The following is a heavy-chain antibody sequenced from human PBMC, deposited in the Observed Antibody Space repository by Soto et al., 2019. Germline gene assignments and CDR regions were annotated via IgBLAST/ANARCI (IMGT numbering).Heavy chain of an antibody. CDR2: ISYDGSNK. D-gene: IGHD3-9*01. CDR1: GFTFSSYG. Sequence: PGGSLRLSCAASGFTFSSYGMHWVRQAPGKGLEWVAVISYDGSNKYYADSVKGRFTISRDNSKNTLYLQMNSLRAEDTAVYYCAKDMTSWLFPGQNWFDPWGQGTLVTVSS. V-gene: IGHV3-30*18. CDR3: AKDMTSWLFPGQNWFDP. J-gene: IGHJ5*02.